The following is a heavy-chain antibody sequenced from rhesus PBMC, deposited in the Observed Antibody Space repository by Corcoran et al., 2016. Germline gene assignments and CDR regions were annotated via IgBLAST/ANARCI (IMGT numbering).Heavy chain of an antibody. J-gene: IGHJ1*01. CDR3: TTYLLYSGSSDEYFEF. Sequence: EMQLVESGGGLVQPGGSLRLSCAASGFTFSDHYMEWFRQSPGRGPEWVGFIKKKAKGGKAEYAASVKGRFTISRDDSKNVTYLQMNSLKTEDTAVYYCTTYLLYSGSSDEYFEFWGQGALVTVSS. CDR2: IKKKAKGGKA. D-gene: IGHD6-25*01. CDR1: GFTFSDHY. V-gene: IGHV3-116*01.